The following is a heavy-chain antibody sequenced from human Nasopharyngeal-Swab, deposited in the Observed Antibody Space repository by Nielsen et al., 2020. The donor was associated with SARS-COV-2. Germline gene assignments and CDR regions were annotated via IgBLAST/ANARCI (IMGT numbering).Heavy chain of an antibody. D-gene: IGHD5-12*01. V-gene: IGHV3-23*01. CDR3: VKDLAYDEVS. J-gene: IGHJ5*02. CDR1: GFIFSNYA. Sequence: GGSLRLSCAASGFIFSNYAMSWVRQAPGKGLEWVSTINNRGDDTHYVDSVRGRFTVSRDNSKNTLYLQMNSLRGEDTAIYYCVKDLAYDEVSWGQGPLVTVSS. CDR2: INNRGDDT.